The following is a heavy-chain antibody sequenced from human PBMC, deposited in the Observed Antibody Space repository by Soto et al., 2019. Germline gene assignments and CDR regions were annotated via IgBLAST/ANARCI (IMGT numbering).Heavy chain of an antibody. J-gene: IGHJ4*02. CDR2: ISYSGNT. D-gene: IGHD6-19*01. V-gene: IGHV4-39*01. CDR3: ARHEAIAVAGTVSRPYYFDY. Sequence: QLQLQESGPGLVKPSETLSLTCSVSGGSISSNSYYWGWIRQPPGKGLEWIGTISYSGNTFYNPSLKSRVTVSVDTSKNQFSLNLRSVTAADTAMYYCARHEAIAVAGTVSRPYYFDYWGQGTLVTVSS. CDR1: GGSISSNSYY.